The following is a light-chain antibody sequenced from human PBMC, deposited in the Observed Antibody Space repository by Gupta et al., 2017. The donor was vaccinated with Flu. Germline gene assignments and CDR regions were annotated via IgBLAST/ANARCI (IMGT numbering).Light chain of an antibody. J-gene: IGKJ3*01. Sequence: DIQMTQHPYYLPASVGDRVTITCRASQGISSYLTWYQHKPGKAPKLLIYAASSLQSGVTSRFSGSGFGTDFTLTISSLQPEDFATYYCQQRIITPFTFGPGTKVDIK. V-gene: IGKV1-39*01. CDR3: QQRIITPFT. CDR1: QGISSY. CDR2: AAS.